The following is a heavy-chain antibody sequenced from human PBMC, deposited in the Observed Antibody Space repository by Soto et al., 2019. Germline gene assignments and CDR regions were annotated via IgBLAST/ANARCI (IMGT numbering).Heavy chain of an antibody. CDR3: ARGLRGLYYYGMDV. CDR1: GGTFSSYA. CDR2: XIXXXGXA. D-gene: IGHD3-16*01. Sequence: ASVKVSCKASGGTFSSYAISGVRQAPGQGLEWMXGXIXXXGXAXXXQXXXXRVTITADESTSTAYMELSSLRSEDTAVYYCARGLRGLYYYGMDVWGQGTTVTVSS. J-gene: IGHJ6*02. V-gene: IGHV1-69*13.